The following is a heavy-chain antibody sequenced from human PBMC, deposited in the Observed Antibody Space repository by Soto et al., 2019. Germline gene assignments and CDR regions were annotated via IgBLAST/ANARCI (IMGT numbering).Heavy chain of an antibody. CDR1: GDSFSSHW. CDR3: ARHRAVAGMPDYYYDMDV. CDR2: VHPGNSGT. D-gene: IGHD6-19*01. J-gene: IGHJ6*02. Sequence: PXESLKIYLEGSGDSFSSHWLVWVRQMPGKGLEWMGIVHPGNSGTKYSPSFQGQVTISADKSISTAYLQWSSLKASDTAMYYCARHRAVAGMPDYYYDMDVWGQGTTVTVSS. V-gene: IGHV5-51*01.